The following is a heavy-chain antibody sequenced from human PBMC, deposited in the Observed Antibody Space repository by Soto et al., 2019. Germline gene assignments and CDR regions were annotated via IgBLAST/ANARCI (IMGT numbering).Heavy chain of an antibody. J-gene: IGHJ5*02. D-gene: IGHD2-2*01. V-gene: IGHV3-33*01. CDR2: IWYDGSNK. Sequence: VQLVESGGGVVQPGRSLRLSCAASGFTFSSYGMHWVRQAPGKGLEWVAVIWYDGSNKYYADSVKGRFAISRDNSKNTLYLQMNSLRAEDTAVYYCARDALYCSSTSCYEGSYDWFDPWGQGTLVTVSS. CDR3: ARDALYCSSTSCYEGSYDWFDP. CDR1: GFTFSSYG.